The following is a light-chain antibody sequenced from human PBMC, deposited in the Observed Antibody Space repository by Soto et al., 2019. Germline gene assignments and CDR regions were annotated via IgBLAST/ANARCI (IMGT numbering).Light chain of an antibody. V-gene: IGKV3-11*01. CDR2: GAS. J-gene: IGKJ4*01. CDR3: QQFSSYPLT. CDR1: QSVGSS. Sequence: EVVLTQSPATLSLSPGERATLSCRASQSVGSSLSWYQQKPGQAPRLLFYGASNRATAIPDRFSGSGSGTDFSLTISRLEPEDFAMYYCQQFSSYPLTFGGGTKVDIK.